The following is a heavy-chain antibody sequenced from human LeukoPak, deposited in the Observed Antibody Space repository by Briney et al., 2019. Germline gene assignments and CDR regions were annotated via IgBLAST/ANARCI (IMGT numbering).Heavy chain of an antibody. CDR2: INPNRGGT. CDR1: GYTFTGYY. D-gene: IGHD6-19*01. V-gene: IGHV1-2*02. Sequence: ASVKVSCNASGYTFTGYYMHWVRQPPGQGLEWMGGINPNRGGTKYAQKLQGRVTMTRDTSISTAYMELSRLRSDETAVYCCARDFVPGPKKDSSGWYGKRWFAPWGQGTLVTVSS. J-gene: IGHJ5*02. CDR3: ARDFVPGPKKDSSGWYGKRWFAP.